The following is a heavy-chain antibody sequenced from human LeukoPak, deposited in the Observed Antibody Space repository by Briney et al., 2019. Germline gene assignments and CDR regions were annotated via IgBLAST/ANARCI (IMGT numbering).Heavy chain of an antibody. J-gene: IGHJ3*02. CDR2: IYYTGST. CDR3: ARHDEVYSYDAFDI. CDR1: GGSISSYY. Sequence: SETLSLTCNVSGGSISSYYWSWIRQPPGKGPEWIGYIYYTGSTKYNPSLKSRVTISVDTSKNQFSLKLRSVTAADTAVYYCARHDEVYSYDAFDIWGQGTMVTVSS. V-gene: IGHV4-59*08. D-gene: IGHD5-18*01.